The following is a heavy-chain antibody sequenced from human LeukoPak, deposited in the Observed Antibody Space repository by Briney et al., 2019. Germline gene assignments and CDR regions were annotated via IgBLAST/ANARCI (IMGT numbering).Heavy chain of an antibody. J-gene: IGHJ4*02. CDR1: GYTFTSYG. D-gene: IGHD3-16*02. CDR2: ISAYNGNT. Sequence: ASVKVSCKASGYTFTSYGISWLRQAPGQRLEWMGWISAYNGNTNYAQKLQGRVTMTTDTSTSTAYMDLRSLRSDDTAVYYCARAPMLTFGGVLVPFDYWGQGNLVTVSS. CDR3: ARAPMLTFGGVLVPFDY. V-gene: IGHV1-18*01.